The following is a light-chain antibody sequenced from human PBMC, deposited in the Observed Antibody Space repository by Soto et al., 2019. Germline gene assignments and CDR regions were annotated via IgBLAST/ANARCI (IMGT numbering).Light chain of an antibody. CDR3: QQYGSSPTT. CDR2: GAS. J-gene: IGKJ1*01. Sequence: ELVMTQSPATLSVSPGERATLSCRASQSVSSNLAWYQQKPGQAPRLLISGASTRATGIPARFSGSGSGTELTITITSLQSGDCEVYYCQQYGSSPTTFGQGTKGDIK. CDR1: QSVSSN. V-gene: IGKV3-15*01.